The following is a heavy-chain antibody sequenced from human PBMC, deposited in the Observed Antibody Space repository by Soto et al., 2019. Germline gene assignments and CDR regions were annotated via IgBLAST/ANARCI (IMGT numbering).Heavy chain of an antibody. CDR3: AKGLGGALGPFYYYGMDV. Sequence: PGGSPRLSCAASGFTFSSYAMSWVRQAPGKGLEWVSAISGSGGSTYYADSVKGRFTISRDNSKNTLYLQMNSLRAEDTAVYYCAKGLGGALGPFYYYGMDVWGQGTTVTVSS. J-gene: IGHJ6*02. D-gene: IGHD3-16*01. CDR1: GFTFSSYA. CDR2: ISGSGGST. V-gene: IGHV3-23*01.